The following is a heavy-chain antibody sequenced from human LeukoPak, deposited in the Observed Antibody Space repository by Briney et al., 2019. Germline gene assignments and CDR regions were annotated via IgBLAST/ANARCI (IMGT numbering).Heavy chain of an antibody. J-gene: IGHJ3*02. D-gene: IGHD3-16*01. Sequence: GESLKISCKGSGYSFTSYWIGWVRQMPGKGLEWMGIIYPGDSDTRYSPSFQGQVTIPADKSISTAYLQWSSLKASDTAMYYCARQRSTAYYDDAFDIWGQGTMVTVSS. CDR1: GYSFTSYW. CDR3: ARQRSTAYYDDAFDI. CDR2: IYPGDSDT. V-gene: IGHV5-51*01.